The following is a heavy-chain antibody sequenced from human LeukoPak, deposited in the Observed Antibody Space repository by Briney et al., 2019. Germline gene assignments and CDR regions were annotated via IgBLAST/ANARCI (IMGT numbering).Heavy chain of an antibody. V-gene: IGHV1-69*01. CDR2: IIPIFGTA. Sequence: APVKVSCKASGGTFSSYAISWVRQAPGQGLEWMGGIIPIFGTANYAQKFQGRVTITADESTSTAYMELSSLRSEDTAVYYCATHLLGVDIVVGVSPFRAAFDIWGQGTMVTVSS. D-gene: IGHD2-15*01. CDR1: GGTFSSYA. CDR3: ATHLLGVDIVVGVSPFRAAFDI. J-gene: IGHJ3*02.